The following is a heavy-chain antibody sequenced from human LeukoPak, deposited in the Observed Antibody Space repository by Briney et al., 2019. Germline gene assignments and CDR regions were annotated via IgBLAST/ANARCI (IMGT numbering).Heavy chain of an antibody. CDR3: ARERRGSSGYYFDY. CDR2: VWHSGST. D-gene: IGHD3-22*01. CDR1: GGSISSGGYS. J-gene: IGHJ4*02. Sequence: PSETLSLTCAVSGGSISSGGYSWSWIRQPPGKGLEWIGYVWHSGSTYYNASLKSRVTISIDRSKNQFSLKLSSVTAADTAVYYCARERRGSSGYYFDYWGQGTLVTVSS. V-gene: IGHV4-30-2*01.